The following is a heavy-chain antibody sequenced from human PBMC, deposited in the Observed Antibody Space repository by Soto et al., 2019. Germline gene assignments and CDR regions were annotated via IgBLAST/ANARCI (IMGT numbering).Heavy chain of an antibody. J-gene: IGHJ6*02. V-gene: IGHV3-49*04. D-gene: IGHD6-6*01. CDR2: IRSKAYGGPT. Sequence: GGSLRLSCTASGFTFGDYAMSWVRQAPGKGLEWVGFIRSKAYGGPTEYAASVKARFTISRDDSKSIAYLQMNSLKTEDTAVYYCTRDRDYSSSSFFPYYYGMDVWGQGTTVTVS. CDR3: TRDRDYSSSSFFPYYYGMDV. CDR1: GFTFGDYA.